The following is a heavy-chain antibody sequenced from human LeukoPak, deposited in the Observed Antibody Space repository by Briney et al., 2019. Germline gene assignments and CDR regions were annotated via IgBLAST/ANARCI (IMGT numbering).Heavy chain of an antibody. J-gene: IGHJ4*02. D-gene: IGHD4-11*01. CDR2: INPNSGGT. Sequence: GASVKVSCKASEYTFTGYYMHWVRQAPGQGLEWMGWINPNSGGTNYAQKFQGRVTMTRDTSISTAYMELSRLRSDDTAVYYCARDCWGVVQYRFDYWGQGTLVTVSS. V-gene: IGHV1-2*02. CDR1: EYTFTGYY. CDR3: ARDCWGVVQYRFDY.